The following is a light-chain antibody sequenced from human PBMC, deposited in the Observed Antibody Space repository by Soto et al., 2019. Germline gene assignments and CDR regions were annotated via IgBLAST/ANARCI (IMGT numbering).Light chain of an antibody. V-gene: IGKV1-9*01. CDR2: TAS. Sequence: IQLTQSPSSLSASVGDRVTVTCRASRGISSFLAWYQLKPGKAPKLLIYTASTLKSGVPSRFSGSGSGTEFTLTISSLQPDDFATYYCQQYNSYSEAFGQGTKVDI. CDR1: RGISSF. CDR3: QQYNSYSEA. J-gene: IGKJ1*01.